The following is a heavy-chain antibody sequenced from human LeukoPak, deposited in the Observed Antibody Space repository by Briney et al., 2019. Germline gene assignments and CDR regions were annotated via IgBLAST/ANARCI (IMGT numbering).Heavy chain of an antibody. V-gene: IGHV4-61*01. J-gene: IGHJ4*02. D-gene: IGHD6-13*01. CDR3: ARDSSRGDFDY. CDR2: IYYSGRT. Sequence: SETLSLTCTVSGGSVSSGSYYWSWIRQPPGKGLEWIGYIYYSGRTNYNPSLKSRVTISIETSKNQFSLKLSSVTAADTAVYYCARDSSRGDFDYWGQGTLVTVSS. CDR1: GGSVSSGSYY.